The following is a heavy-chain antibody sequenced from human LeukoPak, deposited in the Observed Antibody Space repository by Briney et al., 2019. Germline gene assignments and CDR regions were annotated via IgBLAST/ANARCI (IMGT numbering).Heavy chain of an antibody. J-gene: IGHJ4*02. D-gene: IGHD3-10*01. CDR3: ARRFLWFGESSGTFDY. Sequence: SQTLSLTCTVSGGSISGGDYYWSWIRQPPGKGLEWIGYIYESGDTHYNPSLKSRVIISVDTSKNQFSLKLSSVTAADTAVYYCARRFLWFGESSGTFDYWGQGTLVTISS. CDR1: GGSISGGDYY. V-gene: IGHV4-30-4*01. CDR2: IYESGDT.